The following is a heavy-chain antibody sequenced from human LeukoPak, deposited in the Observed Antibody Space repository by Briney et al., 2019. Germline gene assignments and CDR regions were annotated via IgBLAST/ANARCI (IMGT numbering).Heavy chain of an antibody. J-gene: IGHJ4*02. V-gene: IGHV4-59*01. CDR1: GGSISRYY. D-gene: IGHD5-24*01. CDR3: ARAHAERWLQPYFDY. CDR2: IYYSGSN. Sequence: SETLSLTCIVSGGSISRYYWSWIRQPPGKGLAWVGYIYYSGSNNYNPSLKSRVTISVDTSKNQFSLKLSSVTAADTAVYYCARAHAERWLQPYFDYWGQGTLVTVSS.